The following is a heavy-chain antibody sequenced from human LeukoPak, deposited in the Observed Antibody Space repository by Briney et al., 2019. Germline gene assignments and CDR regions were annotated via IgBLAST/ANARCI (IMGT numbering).Heavy chain of an antibody. CDR3: ARETVIASSYDY. V-gene: IGHV4-59*01. CDR2: IKYSGST. CDR1: RGSIRNYY. J-gene: IGHJ4*02. Sequence: SETLSLTCTVPRGSIRNYYWSWIRQSPGKGLEWIGYIKYSGSTNYNPSLKSRVSISVDTSKNQFSLKLTSVTPADTAVYYCARETVIASSYDYWGQGILVTVSS. D-gene: IGHD4-17*01.